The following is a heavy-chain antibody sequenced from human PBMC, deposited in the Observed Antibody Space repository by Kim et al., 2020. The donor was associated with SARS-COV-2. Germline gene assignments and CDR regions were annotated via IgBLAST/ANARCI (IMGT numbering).Heavy chain of an antibody. Sequence: GGSLRLSCAASGFTFTSYAMSWVRQAPGKGLEWVSTINTGGDSTYYSDSVKGRFTISRDNAKNTLYLQMNSLRAEDTAMYYCASDQGGLDTGGSDPYNWLDPWGQGTPVTVSS. D-gene: IGHD2-2*02. V-gene: IGHV3-23*01. CDR3: ASDQGGLDTGGSDPYNWLDP. CDR2: INTGGDST. CDR1: GFTFTSYA. J-gene: IGHJ5*01.